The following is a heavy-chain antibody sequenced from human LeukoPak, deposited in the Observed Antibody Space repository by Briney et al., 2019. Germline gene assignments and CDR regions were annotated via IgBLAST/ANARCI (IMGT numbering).Heavy chain of an antibody. D-gene: IGHD3-3*01. V-gene: IGHV1-8*01. J-gene: IGHJ4*02. CDR2: MNPNSGNT. CDR3: ARIFPKSSENYDF. Sequence: ASEKVSCKASGYTFTSYDINWVRQATGQGLEWMGWMNPNSGNTGYAQKFQGRVTMTRNTSISTAYMELSSLRSEDAAVYYCARIFPKSSENYDFWGQGTLVTVSS. CDR1: GYTFTSYD.